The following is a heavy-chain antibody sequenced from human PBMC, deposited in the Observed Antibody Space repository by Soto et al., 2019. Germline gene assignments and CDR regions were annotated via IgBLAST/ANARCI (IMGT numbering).Heavy chain of an antibody. Sequence: ASLKVSCKASGYTFTSYGISWVRQAPGQGLEWMGWISAYNGNTNYAQKLQGRVTMTTDTSTSTAYMELRSLRSDDTAVYYCASSLPPSGSYYVDAFDIWGQGTMVTVSS. D-gene: IGHD1-26*01. J-gene: IGHJ3*02. CDR1: GYTFTSYG. V-gene: IGHV1-18*01. CDR2: ISAYNGNT. CDR3: ASSLPPSGSYYVDAFDI.